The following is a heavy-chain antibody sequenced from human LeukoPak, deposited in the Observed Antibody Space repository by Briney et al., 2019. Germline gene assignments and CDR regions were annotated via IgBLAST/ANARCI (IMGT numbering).Heavy chain of an antibody. V-gene: IGHV4-39*07. CDR1: GGSFSNYY. D-gene: IGHD5-18*01. J-gene: IGHJ4*02. CDR3: ARWDTAMVISGHFDY. Sequence: SETLSLTCAVYGGSFSNYYWGWIRQPPGKGLEWIGSIYYSGSTYYNPSLKSRVTISVDTSKNQFSLKLSSVTAADTAVYYCARWDTAMVISGHFDYWGQGTLVTVSS. CDR2: IYYSGST.